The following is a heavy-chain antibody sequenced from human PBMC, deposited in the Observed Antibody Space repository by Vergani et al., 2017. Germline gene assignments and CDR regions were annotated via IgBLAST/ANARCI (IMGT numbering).Heavy chain of an antibody. V-gene: IGHV3-23*01. D-gene: IGHD3-9*01. CDR2: ISGSGGST. Sequence: EVQLLESGGGLVQPGGSLRLSCAASGFTFSSYAMSWVRQAPGKGLEWVSAISGSGGSTYYADSVKGRFTISRDNSKNTLNLQMNSLSAEDTAVYYCAKGADYDILTGYGVGAFDIWGQGTMVTVSS. CDR3: AKGADYDILTGYGVGAFDI. CDR1: GFTFSSYA. J-gene: IGHJ3*02.